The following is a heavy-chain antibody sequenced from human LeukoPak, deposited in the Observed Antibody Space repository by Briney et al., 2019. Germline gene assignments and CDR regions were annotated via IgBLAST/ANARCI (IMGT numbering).Heavy chain of an antibody. CDR2: ISSSSSYI. CDR3: ARDRGIWMDV. CDR1: GFPFSSYS. D-gene: IGHD2-15*01. V-gene: IGHV3-21*01. J-gene: IGHJ6*04. Sequence: PGGSLRLSCAASGFPFSSYSMNWVRQAPGKGLEWVSSISSSSSYIYYADSVKGRFTISRDNAKNSLYLQMNSLRAEDTAVYYCARDRGIWMDVWGKGTTATVSS.